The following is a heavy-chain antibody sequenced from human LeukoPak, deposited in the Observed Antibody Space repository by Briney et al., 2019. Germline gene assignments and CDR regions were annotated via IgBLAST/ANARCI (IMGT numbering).Heavy chain of an antibody. Sequence: GRSLRLSCAASGFTFSSYGMHWVRQAPGKGLEWVAVIWYDGSNKYYADSVKGRFTISRDNSKNTLYLQMNSLRAEDTAVYYCARGTAVERYNWFDPWGQGTLVTVSS. D-gene: IGHD6-19*01. CDR3: ARGTAVERYNWFDP. V-gene: IGHV3-33*01. CDR2: IWYDGSNK. CDR1: GFTFSSYG. J-gene: IGHJ5*02.